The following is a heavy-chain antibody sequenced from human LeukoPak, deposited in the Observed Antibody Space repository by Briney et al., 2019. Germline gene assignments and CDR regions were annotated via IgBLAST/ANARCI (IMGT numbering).Heavy chain of an antibody. CDR3: ARVDYCSSTSCYNYYYYYMDV. CDR2: IYHSGNT. D-gene: IGHD2-2*01. Sequence: PSETLSLTCAVSGYSISSGYYWGWIRQPPGKGLEWIGSIYHSGNTYYNPSLKSRVTISVDTSKNQFSLNLISVTAADTAVYYCARVDYCSSTSCYNYYYYYMDVWGKGTTVTVSS. J-gene: IGHJ6*03. CDR1: GYSISSGYY. V-gene: IGHV4-38-2*01.